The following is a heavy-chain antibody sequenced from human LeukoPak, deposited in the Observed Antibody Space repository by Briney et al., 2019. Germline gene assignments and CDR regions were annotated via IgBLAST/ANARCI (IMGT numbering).Heavy chain of an antibody. CDR1: GGPISDFY. D-gene: IGHD3-22*01. J-gene: IGHJ4*02. V-gene: IGHV4-59*01. Sequence: PSETLSLTCNVSGGPISDFYWSWIRQPPGKGPEWIGHTYFRGTTNYNPSFKSRVTISVDTSKNQFSLRLSSVTAADTAVYYCARDRFYDNSGFRRLDFWGQGVLVTVSS. CDR3: ARDRFYDNSGFRRLDF. CDR2: TYFRGTT.